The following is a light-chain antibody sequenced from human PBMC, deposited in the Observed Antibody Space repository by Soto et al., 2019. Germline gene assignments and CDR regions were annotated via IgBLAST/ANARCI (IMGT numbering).Light chain of an antibody. CDR1: RSVSSSY. V-gene: IGKV3-20*01. CDR3: QQYGSSPRIT. CDR2: GAS. Sequence: EIVLTQSPGTLSLSPGERATLSCRASRSVSSSYLAWYQQKPGQAPRLLIYGASSRATGIPDRFSGSGSGTDFTLTINRLEPEDFAVYYCQQYGSSPRITFGPGTKVDIK. J-gene: IGKJ3*01.